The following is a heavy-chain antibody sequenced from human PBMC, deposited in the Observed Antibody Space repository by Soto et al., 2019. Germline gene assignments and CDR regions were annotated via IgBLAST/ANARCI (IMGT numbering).Heavy chain of an antibody. Sequence: QVQLQQWGAGLLKPSETLSLTCAVYGGSFSGYYWSWIRQPPGKGLEWIGEINHSGSTNYNPSLKRRVTISVDTSKNQFSLKLSSVTAADTAVYYCARVLPEMVRGVYYYYYGMDVWGQGTTVTVSS. J-gene: IGHJ6*02. CDR2: INHSGST. V-gene: IGHV4-34*01. CDR3: ARVLPEMVRGVYYYYYGMDV. D-gene: IGHD3-10*01. CDR1: GGSFSGYY.